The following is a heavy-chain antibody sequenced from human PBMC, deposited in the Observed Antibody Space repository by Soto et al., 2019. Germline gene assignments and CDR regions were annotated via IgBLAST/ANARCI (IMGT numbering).Heavy chain of an antibody. V-gene: IGHV3-15*07. CDR2: FKSKTDGGTT. Sequence: GGSLRLSCAASGFIFSNAWMNWVRQAPGKGLEWVGRFKSKTDGGTTDYAAPVKGRFTVSRDDSKNTLYLQMNSLKTEDTAVYYCTSDGGSSSWFSDYWGQGTLVTVSS. D-gene: IGHD6-13*01. CDR1: GFIFSNAW. CDR3: TSDGGSSSWFSDY. J-gene: IGHJ4*02.